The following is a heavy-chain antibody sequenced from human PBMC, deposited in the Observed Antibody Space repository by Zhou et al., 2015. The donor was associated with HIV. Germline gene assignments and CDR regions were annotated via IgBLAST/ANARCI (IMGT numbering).Heavy chain of an antibody. V-gene: IGHV1-18*01. CDR3: ARDSSNIVVVKGFDP. J-gene: IGHJ5*02. CDR1: GYTFSSYG. Sequence: QVQLVQSGAEVKKPGASVKVSCKTSGYTFSSYGISWVRQAPGQGLEWMGWISVYNGNTNYAQKFQGRVTMTTDTSTSTAYMELRSLRSDDTAVYYCARDSSNIVVVKGFDPWGQGTLVTVSS. D-gene: IGHD3-22*01. CDR2: ISVYNGNT.